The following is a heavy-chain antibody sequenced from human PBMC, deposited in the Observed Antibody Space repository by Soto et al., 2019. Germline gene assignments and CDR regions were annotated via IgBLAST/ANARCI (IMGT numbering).Heavy chain of an antibody. CDR1: SGSFSGYY. J-gene: IGHJ5*02. D-gene: IGHD1-1*01. CDR3: ARDGIDPPRDSWFDP. CDR2: INHSGSA. Sequence: SETLSLTCAVYSGSFSGYYWSWIRQPPGKGLEWIGEINHSGSANYNPSLKSRATISVDTSKNQFSLRLTSLTAADTAVYYCARDGIDPPRDSWFDPWGQGTQVTVSS. V-gene: IGHV4-34*01.